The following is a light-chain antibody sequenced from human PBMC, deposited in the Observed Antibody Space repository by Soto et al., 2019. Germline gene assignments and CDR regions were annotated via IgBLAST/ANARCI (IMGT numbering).Light chain of an antibody. CDR2: DVN. CDR3: NSYSTSSTPVV. V-gene: IGLV2-14*03. J-gene: IGLJ2*01. Sequence: QSALTQPASVSGSPGQSITISCTGTSCDIGGYDYVSWYQQHPGKAPRLLIYDVNNRPSGVSNRFSGSKSGNTASLTISGLQAEDEADYYCNSYSTSSTPVVFGGGTKLTVL. CDR1: SCDIGGYDY.